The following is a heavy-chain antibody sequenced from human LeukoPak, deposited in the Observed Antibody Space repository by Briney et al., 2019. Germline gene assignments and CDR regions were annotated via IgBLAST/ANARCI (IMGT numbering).Heavy chain of an antibody. CDR3: ARGARYTTIWYSHDY. CDR2: ISYDGSNK. D-gene: IGHD6-13*01. J-gene: IGHJ4*02. CDR1: GFTFSNYA. V-gene: IGHV3-30-3*01. Sequence: GGSLRLSCAASGFTFSNYAMHWVRQAPGKGLEWVAVISYDGSNKYYADSVKGRFTISRDNSKNTLYLQMNSLRAEDTAVYYCARGARYTTIWYSHDYWGQGTLVTVSS.